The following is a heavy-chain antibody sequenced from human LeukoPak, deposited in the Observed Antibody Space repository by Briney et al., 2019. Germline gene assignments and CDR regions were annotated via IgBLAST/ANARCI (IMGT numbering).Heavy chain of an antibody. J-gene: IGHJ1*01. V-gene: IGHV1-8*01. CDR1: GYTFTSYD. CDR2: MNPNSGNT. D-gene: IGHD4-17*01. Sequence: GASVKVSCKASGYTFTSYDINWVRQATGQGLEWMGWMNPNSGNTGYAQKFQGRVTITRNTSISTAYMELSSLRSEDTAVYYCARGPTTVTKGYFQHWGQGTLVTVSS. CDR3: ARGPTTVTKGYFQH.